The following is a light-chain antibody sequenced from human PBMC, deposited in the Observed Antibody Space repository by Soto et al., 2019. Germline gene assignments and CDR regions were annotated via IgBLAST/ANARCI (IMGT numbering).Light chain of an antibody. CDR1: PSVLYSSNNQNY. J-gene: IGKJ2*01. V-gene: IGKV4-1*01. CDR2: WAS. CDR3: QQYESTPPT. Sequence: DIVMTQSPDSLAVSLGERATINCKSSPSVLYSSNNQNYLAWYQQRPGQPPKLLIYWASTRESGVPDRFSGSGSGTDFTLTITSLQAEDVAVYYCQQYESTPPTFGQGTKLEIK.